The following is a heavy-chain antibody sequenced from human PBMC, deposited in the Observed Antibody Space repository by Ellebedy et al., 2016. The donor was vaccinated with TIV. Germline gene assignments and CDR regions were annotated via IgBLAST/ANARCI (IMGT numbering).Heavy chain of an antibody. D-gene: IGHD3-10*01. J-gene: IGHJ1*01. CDR1: GFTFTDYY. Sequence: GESLKISCAASGFTFTDYYMSWIRQSPGKGLEWVSYISIRGTTVYYADSVKGRFTISRDNAKNSLYLQMNSLRADDTAIYYCARDLYYGSGKIASSWGQGTLVTVSS. V-gene: IGHV3-11*01. CDR3: ARDLYYGSGKIASS. CDR2: ISIRGTTV.